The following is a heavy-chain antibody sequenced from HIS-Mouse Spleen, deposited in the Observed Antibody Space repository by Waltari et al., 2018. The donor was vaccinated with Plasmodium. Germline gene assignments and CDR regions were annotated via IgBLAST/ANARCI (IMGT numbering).Heavy chain of an antibody. V-gene: IGHV3-23*01. Sequence: EVQLLESGGGLVQPGGSLRLSCAASGFTFDRYAMTWVRQAPGKGLEWVSAISGSGGSTYYADSVKGRFTISRDNSKNTLYLQMNSLRAEDTAVYYCAKVPRGARGPYYFDYWGQGTLVTVSS. D-gene: IGHD3-10*01. CDR1: GFTFDRYA. J-gene: IGHJ4*02. CDR2: ISGSGGST. CDR3: AKVPRGARGPYYFDY.